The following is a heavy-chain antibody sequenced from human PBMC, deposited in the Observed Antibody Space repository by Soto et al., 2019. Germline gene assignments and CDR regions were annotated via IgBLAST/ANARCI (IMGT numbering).Heavy chain of an antibody. D-gene: IGHD2-15*01. CDR3: ATHVYCSGGSCQYDAFAI. Sequence: EVQVLESGGGLVQPGGSLRLSCEASGITFSNYMMTWIRQAPGKGLEWVSTITAGGDGTYYADSVKGRFTMSRETSKNTLYLQMNSLRAEDTAVYYCATHVYCSGGSCQYDAFAIRGQGTMVTVSS. J-gene: IGHJ3*02. V-gene: IGHV3-23*01. CDR1: GITFSNYM. CDR2: ITAGGDGT.